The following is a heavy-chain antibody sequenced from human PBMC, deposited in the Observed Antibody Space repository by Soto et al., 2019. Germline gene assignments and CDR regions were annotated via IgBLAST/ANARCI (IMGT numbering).Heavy chain of an antibody. D-gene: IGHD5-12*01. J-gene: IGHJ4*02. CDR2: IWYDGSNK. V-gene: IGHV3-33*01. Sequence: GGSLRLSCAASGFTFSSYGMHWVRQAPGKGLEWVAVIWYDGSNKYYADSVKGRFTISRDNSKNTLYLQMNSLRAEDTAVYYCARELGYMYYFDYWGQGTLVTVSS. CDR3: ARELGYMYYFDY. CDR1: GFTFSSYG.